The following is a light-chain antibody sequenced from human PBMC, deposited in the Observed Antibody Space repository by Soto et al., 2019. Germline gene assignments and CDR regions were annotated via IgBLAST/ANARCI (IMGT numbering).Light chain of an antibody. CDR2: GAS. CDR1: QSVTSSY. CDR3: QQYNNWPPGT. Sequence: EIVLTQSPGTLSLSPGERATLSCRASQSVTSSYLAWYQQKPGQAPRLLIYGASSRATGIPDRFSGSGSGTEFTLTISSLQSEDLAVYYCQQYNNWPPGTFXQGTKVDIK. V-gene: IGKV3-20*01. J-gene: IGKJ1*01.